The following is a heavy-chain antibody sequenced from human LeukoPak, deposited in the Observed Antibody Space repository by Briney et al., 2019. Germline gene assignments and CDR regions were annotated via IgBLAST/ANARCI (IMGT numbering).Heavy chain of an antibody. Sequence: SETLSLTCTVSGGSISSSSYYWGWIRQPPGKGLEWIGSIYYSGSTYYNPSLKSRVTISVDTSKNQFSLKLSSVTAADTAVYYCARVCGGNSGLSFVRYYYYYMDVWGKGTTVTVSS. D-gene: IGHD4-23*01. J-gene: IGHJ6*03. CDR2: IYYSGST. CDR3: ARVCGGNSGLSFVRYYYYYMDV. CDR1: GGSISSSSYY. V-gene: IGHV4-39*07.